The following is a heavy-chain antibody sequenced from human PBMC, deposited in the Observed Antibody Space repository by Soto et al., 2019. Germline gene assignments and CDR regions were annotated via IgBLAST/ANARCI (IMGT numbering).Heavy chain of an antibody. CDR3: ARDRYSISWYSGSFFGF. J-gene: IGHJ4*02. CDR2: IKQDGSEK. D-gene: IGHD6-13*01. CDR1: GFTFSSYW. V-gene: IGHV3-7*01. Sequence: GGSLRLSCAASGFTFSSYWMSWVRQAPGKGLEWVANIKQDGSEKDYVDSVKGRFTISRDSAKNSLYLQMNSLSAEDTDVYYCARDRYSISWYSGSFFGFWGQGTLVPVSS.